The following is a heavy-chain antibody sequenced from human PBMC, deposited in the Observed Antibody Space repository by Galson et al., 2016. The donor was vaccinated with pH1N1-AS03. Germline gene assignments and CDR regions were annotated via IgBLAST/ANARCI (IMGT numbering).Heavy chain of an antibody. CDR2: ISSTGNT. J-gene: IGHJ4*02. CDR3: ARVVVEWLVNQEVHGFDS. CDR1: DGSISSNVYY. Sequence: LSLTCTVSDGSISSNVYYWSWLRQAAGKGLEWIGYISSTGNTIYKSSLKSRVAISIDTSKSQFSLNLASVTAADTAVYYCARVVVEWLVNQEVHGFDSWGQGTLVTVSS. V-gene: IGHV4-61*09. D-gene: IGHD6-19*01.